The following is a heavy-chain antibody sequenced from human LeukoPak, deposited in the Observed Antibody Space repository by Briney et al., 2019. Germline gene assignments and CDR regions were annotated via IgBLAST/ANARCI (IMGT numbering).Heavy chain of an antibody. CDR3: AREGWEPPFDY. D-gene: IGHD1-26*01. Sequence: PGGSLRLSCAASGFTFSSYAMSWVRQAPGKGLEWVSAISGSGGSTYYADSVQGRFTISRDNAKNSLYLQMNSLRAEDTAVYYCAREGWEPPFDYWSQGTLVTVSS. J-gene: IGHJ4*02. V-gene: IGHV3-23*01. CDR2: ISGSGGST. CDR1: GFTFSSYA.